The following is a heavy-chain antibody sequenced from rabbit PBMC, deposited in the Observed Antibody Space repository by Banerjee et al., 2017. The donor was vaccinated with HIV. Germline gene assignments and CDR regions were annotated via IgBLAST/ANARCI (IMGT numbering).Heavy chain of an antibody. CDR1: GFSFSSSYW. V-gene: IGHV1S45*01. CDR2: IGAGNSGDT. Sequence: QQQLEESGGDLVKPEGSLTLTCTASGFSFSSSYWICWVRQAPGKGLEWIACIGAGNSGDTYYASWAKGRFTISKTSSTTVTLQMTSLTAADTATYFCARRSDTITYFNLWGPGTLVTVS. D-gene: IGHD5-1*01. J-gene: IGHJ4*01. CDR3: ARRSDTITYFNL.